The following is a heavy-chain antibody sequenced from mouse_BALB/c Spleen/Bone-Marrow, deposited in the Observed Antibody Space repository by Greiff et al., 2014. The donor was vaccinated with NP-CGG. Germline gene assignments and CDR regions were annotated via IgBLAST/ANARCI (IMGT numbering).Heavy chain of an antibody. Sequence: VQLQQSGAELVKPGASVKLSCTPSGFNIKDTYMHWVKQRPEQGLEWIGRIDPANGNTKYDPKFQGKATITADTSSNTAYLQLSSLTSEDTAVYYCARYSYGSRGYYFDYWGQGTTLTVSS. V-gene: IGHV14-3*02. CDR3: ARYSYGSRGYYFDY. CDR1: GFNIKDTY. CDR2: IDPANGNT. D-gene: IGHD1-1*01. J-gene: IGHJ2*01.